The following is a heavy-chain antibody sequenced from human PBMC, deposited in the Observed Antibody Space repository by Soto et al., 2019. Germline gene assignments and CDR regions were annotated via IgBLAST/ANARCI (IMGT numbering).Heavy chain of an antibody. J-gene: IGHJ6*03. D-gene: IGHD4-4*01. Sequence: ASVKVSCKASGYTFTSYDINWVRQATGQGLEWMGWMNPNSGNTGYALKFQGRVTMTRNTSISTAYMELSSLRSGDTAVYYCASGPTVTTGYYYYYYVDVWGKGTTVTVSS. V-gene: IGHV1-8*01. CDR3: ASGPTVTTGYYYYYYVDV. CDR2: MNPNSGNT. CDR1: GYTFTSYD.